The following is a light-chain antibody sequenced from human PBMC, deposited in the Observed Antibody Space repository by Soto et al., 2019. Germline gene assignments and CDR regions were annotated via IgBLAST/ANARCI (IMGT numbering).Light chain of an antibody. Sequence: QSVLTQSPSASASLGASVKLTCTLSSGHSNYAIAWHQQQPQKGPRYLMKLNSDGSHSKGDGIPDRFSGSSSGAERHLTISSLQSEDEADYYCQTWGTGIEVFGGGTKLTVL. CDR1: SGHSNYA. CDR3: QTWGTGIEV. V-gene: IGLV4-69*01. J-gene: IGLJ2*01. CDR2: LNSDGSH.